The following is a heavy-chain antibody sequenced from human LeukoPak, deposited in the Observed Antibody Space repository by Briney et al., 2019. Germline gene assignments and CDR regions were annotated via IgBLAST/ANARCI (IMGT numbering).Heavy chain of an antibody. J-gene: IGHJ4*02. Sequence: GGSLRLSCAASGFTFSDYGMHWVRQAPGKGLEWVALISYDGGNKFYADSVRDRFTISRDNSKNTLFLQMNSLRVEDTAVYYCAKVFEVRGARRPKDYWGQGTLVIVSS. D-gene: IGHD3-10*01. CDR1: GFTFSDYG. V-gene: IGHV3-30*18. CDR2: ISYDGGNK. CDR3: AKVFEVRGARRPKDY.